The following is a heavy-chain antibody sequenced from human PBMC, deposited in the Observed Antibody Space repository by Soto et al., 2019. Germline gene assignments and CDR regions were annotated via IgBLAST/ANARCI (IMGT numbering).Heavy chain of an antibody. D-gene: IGHD2-2*01. Sequence: GASVKVSCKASGYTFTSYYMHWVRQAPGQGLEWMGIINPSGGSTSYAQEFQGRVTMTRDTSTSTVYMELTILRSEDAAVYYCARDYLSSKLSLSYFDFWGQGTLVTVSS. CDR1: GYTFTSYY. CDR3: ARDYLSSKLSLSYFDF. J-gene: IGHJ4*02. V-gene: IGHV1-46*01. CDR2: INPSGGST.